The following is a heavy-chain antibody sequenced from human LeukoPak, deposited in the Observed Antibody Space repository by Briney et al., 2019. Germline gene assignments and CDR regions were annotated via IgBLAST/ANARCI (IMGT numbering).Heavy chain of an antibody. Sequence: GGSLRLSCAASGFTFSSYEINWVRQAPGKGLEWVSLTYSGGSTYYTDSVKGRFSISRDNSKNTLYLQMDSLRAEDTAVYYCTRGDRGYSSGAYYDHGMDVWGQGTTVTVSS. J-gene: IGHJ6*02. CDR1: GFTFSSYE. V-gene: IGHV3-66*01. CDR2: TYSGGST. D-gene: IGHD5-18*01. CDR3: TRGDRGYSSGAYYDHGMDV.